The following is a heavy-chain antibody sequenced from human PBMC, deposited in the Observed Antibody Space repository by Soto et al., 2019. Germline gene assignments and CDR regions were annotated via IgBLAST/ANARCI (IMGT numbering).Heavy chain of an antibody. CDR2: ISAYNGNT. D-gene: IGHD3-16*01. CDR1: GYTFTIYG. V-gene: IGHV1-18*01. CDR3: ARGSEVMVDY. J-gene: IGHJ4*02. Sequence: EASVQVSCKTSGYTFTIYGITWVRQAPGQGLEWMGWISAYNGNTNNAQKFQGRVTMTTDTSTSTAYMELRSLRSDDTAVYYCARGSEVMVDYWGQGTLVTVSS.